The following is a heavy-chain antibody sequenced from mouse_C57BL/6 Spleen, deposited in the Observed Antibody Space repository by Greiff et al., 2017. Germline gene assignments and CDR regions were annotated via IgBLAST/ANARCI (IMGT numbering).Heavy chain of an antibody. CDR2: ISYDGSN. CDR1: GYSITSGYY. D-gene: IGHD2-3*01. Sequence: EVKLLESGPGLVKPSQSLSLTCSVTGYSITSGYYWNWIRQFPGNKLEWMGYISYDGSNNYNPSLKNRISITRDTSKNQFFLKLNSVTTEDTATYYWARKGDGYFAYWGQGTLVTVSA. J-gene: IGHJ3*01. V-gene: IGHV3-6*01. CDR3: ARKGDGYFAY.